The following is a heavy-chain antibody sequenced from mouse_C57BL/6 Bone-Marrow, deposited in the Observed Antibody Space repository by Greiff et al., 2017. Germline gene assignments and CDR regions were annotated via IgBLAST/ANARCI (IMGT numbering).Heavy chain of an antibody. V-gene: IGHV1-52*01. Sequence: QVQLQQPGAELVRPGSSVKLSCKASGYTFTSYWMHWVKQRPIQGLEWIGKIDPSDSATHYNQKFKDKATLTVAKSSSTAYMQLSSLTSEDSAVYYWARFYYSNPYYAMDYWGQGTSVTVSS. CDR1: GYTFTSYW. CDR2: IDPSDSAT. D-gene: IGHD2-5*01. J-gene: IGHJ4*01. CDR3: ARFYYSNPYYAMDY.